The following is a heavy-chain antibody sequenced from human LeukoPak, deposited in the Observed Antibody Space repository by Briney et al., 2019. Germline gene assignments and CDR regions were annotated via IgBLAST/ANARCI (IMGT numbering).Heavy chain of an antibody. CDR1: GFTFSSAW. CDR2: IWHDGSNK. D-gene: IGHD4-17*01. Sequence: PGGSLRLSCAVSGFTFSSAWMNWVRQAPGKGLEWLAIIWHDGSNKYYGDSVKGRFTISRDNAKNTLYLQMNSLRAEDTAVYYCARERDGDHTPDYWGQGTLVTVSS. V-gene: IGHV3-33*08. CDR3: ARERDGDHTPDY. J-gene: IGHJ4*02.